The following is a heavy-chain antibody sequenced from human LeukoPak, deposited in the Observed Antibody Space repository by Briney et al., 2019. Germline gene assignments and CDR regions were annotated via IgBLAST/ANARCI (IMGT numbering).Heavy chain of an antibody. CDR1: GGSISSSNW. CDR3: ARAYYSTSWFPH. CDR2: IYHSGRT. D-gene: IGHD3-10*01. J-gene: IGHJ5*02. Sequence: SETLSLTCAVSGGSISSSNWWSWVRQPPGKGLEWIGEIYHSGRTNYNPSLKSRVTISADTSKNQFSLELRSVTAADTAVYCCARAYYSTSWFPHWGQGALVTVSS. V-gene: IGHV4-4*01.